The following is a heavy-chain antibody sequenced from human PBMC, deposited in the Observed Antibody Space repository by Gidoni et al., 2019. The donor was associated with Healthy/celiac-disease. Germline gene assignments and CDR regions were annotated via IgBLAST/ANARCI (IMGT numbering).Heavy chain of an antibody. J-gene: IGHJ4*02. CDR3: ARDTVFRYFDWLFGYFDY. D-gene: IGHD3-9*01. CDR1: GFTFSSYS. Sequence: EVQLVESGGGLVQPGGSLRLSCAASGFTFSSYSLNWVRQAPGKGLEWVSYISSSRSTIHYADSVKGRFTISRDNAKNSLYLQMNSLRADDTAVYYCARDTVFRYFDWLFGYFDYWGQGTLVTVSA. V-gene: IGHV3-48*01. CDR2: ISSSRSTI.